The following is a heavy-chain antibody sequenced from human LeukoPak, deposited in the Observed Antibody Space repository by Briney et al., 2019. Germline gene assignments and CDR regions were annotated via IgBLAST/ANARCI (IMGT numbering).Heavy chain of an antibody. CDR1: GGSISSYY. CDR3: ARLTSSCWLFDP. J-gene: IGHJ5*02. D-gene: IGHD6-13*01. Sequence: ASETLSLTCTVSGGSISSYYWSWIRQPPGKGLEWIGYIYYSGSTNYNPSLKSRVTISVDTSKNQFSLKLSSVTAADTAVYYCARLTSSCWLFDPWGQGTLVTVSS. CDR2: IYYSGST. V-gene: IGHV4-59*08.